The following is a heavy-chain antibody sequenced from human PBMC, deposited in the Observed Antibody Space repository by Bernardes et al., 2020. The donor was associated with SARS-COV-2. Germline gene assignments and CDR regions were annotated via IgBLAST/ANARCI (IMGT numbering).Heavy chain of an antibody. CDR1: GFTFSSYA. V-gene: IGHV3-23*01. J-gene: IGHJ6*02. CDR2: ISGSGGST. Sequence: GGSLRLSCAASGFTFSSYAMSWVRQAPGKGLEWVSAISGSGGSTYYADSVKGRFTISRDNSKNTLYLQMNSLRAEDTAVYYCARDRIAARPRYYGMDVWGQGTTVTVSS. D-gene: IGHD6-6*01. CDR3: ARDRIAARPRYYGMDV.